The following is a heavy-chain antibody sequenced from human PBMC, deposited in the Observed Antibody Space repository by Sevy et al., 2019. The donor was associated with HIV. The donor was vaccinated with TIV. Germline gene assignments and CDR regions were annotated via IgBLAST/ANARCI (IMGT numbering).Heavy chain of an antibody. Sequence: GGSLRLSCAASGFTFSSYAMSWVRQAPGKGLEWVSGISGNGGSTNYADSVKGRFTISRDISKKMLYLQMNSLRAEDTAVYYCAKDAWVGSTRYAFDIWGQGTMVTVSS. V-gene: IGHV3-23*01. CDR1: GFTFSSYA. CDR2: ISGNGGST. J-gene: IGHJ3*02. D-gene: IGHD1-26*01. CDR3: AKDAWVGSTRYAFDI.